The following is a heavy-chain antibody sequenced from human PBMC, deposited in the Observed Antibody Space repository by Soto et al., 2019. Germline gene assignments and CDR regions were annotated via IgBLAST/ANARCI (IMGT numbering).Heavy chain of an antibody. CDR3: ANFRLGGYDYG. J-gene: IGHJ4*02. Sequence: GGSLRLSCAASGFTFSSYGMHWVRQAPGKGLEWVAVISYDGSNKYYADSGKGRFTISRDNSKNTLYLQMNSLRAEDTAVYYCANFRLGGYDYGWGQGTLVTVSS. D-gene: IGHD5-12*01. CDR2: ISYDGSNK. V-gene: IGHV3-30*18. CDR1: GFTFSSYG.